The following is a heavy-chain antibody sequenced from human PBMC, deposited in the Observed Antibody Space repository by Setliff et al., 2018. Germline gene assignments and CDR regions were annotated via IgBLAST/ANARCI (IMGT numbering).Heavy chain of an antibody. V-gene: IGHV1-46*01. CDR3: ARDVFPYHYEGAFDI. CDR2: INPSSGRT. J-gene: IGHJ3*02. CDR1: GYTFTSHY. D-gene: IGHD3-22*01. Sequence: VASVKVSCKASGYTFTSHYMHWVRQAPGLGLEWTGTINPSSGRTSYAQKFQGRVTMTRDTSTSTVYMDMSSLRSEDTAVYYCARDVFPYHYEGAFDIWGQGTMVTVSS.